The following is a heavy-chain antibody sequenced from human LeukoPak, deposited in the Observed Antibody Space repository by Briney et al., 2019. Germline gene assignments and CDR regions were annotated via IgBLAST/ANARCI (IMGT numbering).Heavy chain of an antibody. CDR1: GFTFSRYW. V-gene: IGHV3-7*01. CDR2: IKQDGSEK. D-gene: IGHD4-11*01. J-gene: IGHJ4*02. Sequence: GGSLRLSCAASGFTFSRYWMSWVRQAPGKGLEWVANIKQDGSEKYYVDSVKGRFTISRDNARNSLYLQMNSLRAEDTAVYYCARDLGYSDYETRFYYWGQGTLVTVSS. CDR3: ARDLGYSDYETRFYY.